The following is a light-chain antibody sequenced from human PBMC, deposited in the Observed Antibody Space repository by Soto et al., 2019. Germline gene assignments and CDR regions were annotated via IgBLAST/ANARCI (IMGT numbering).Light chain of an antibody. CDR3: QQCSNWPRT. J-gene: IGKJ1*01. V-gene: IGKV3-11*01. CDR2: AAS. CDR1: QSLTNNY. Sequence: EIVLTQSPGTLSMSPGERATLSCRASQSLTNNYLAWYQQKPGQAPRLLIYAASSRATGIPARFSGSGSGTDFTLTISSLEPEDCAVYYCQQCSNWPRTFGQGTKVDIK.